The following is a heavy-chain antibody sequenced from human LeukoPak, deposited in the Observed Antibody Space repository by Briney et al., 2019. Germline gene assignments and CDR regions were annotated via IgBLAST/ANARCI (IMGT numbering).Heavy chain of an antibody. V-gene: IGHV3-30-3*01. J-gene: IGHJ4*02. D-gene: IGHD2-2*02. Sequence: GGSLRLSCAASGFTFSSYAMSWVRRAPGKGLEWVAVISYDGSNKYYADSVKGRFTISRDNSKNTLYLQMNSLRAEDTAVYYCARDNRRYCSSTSCYRAPDYWGQGTLVTVSS. CDR1: GFTFSSYA. CDR3: ARDNRRYCSSTSCYRAPDY. CDR2: ISYDGSNK.